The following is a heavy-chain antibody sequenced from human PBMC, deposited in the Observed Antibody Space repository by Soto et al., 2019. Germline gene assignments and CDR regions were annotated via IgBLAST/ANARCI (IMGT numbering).Heavy chain of an antibody. Sequence: VQLVESGGGLVKPGGSLRLSCAASGFTFSSYRMNFVRQAPGKGLEWVTSISGTGTYIEYADSVKGRFTISRDNANNALNLQMNSLRAEDTAVYYCAREAPQYCPDGVCYGFDIWGQGTTVTVSS. CDR3: AREAPQYCPDGVCYGFDI. D-gene: IGHD2-8*01. V-gene: IGHV3-21*01. CDR2: ISGTGTYI. J-gene: IGHJ3*02. CDR1: GFTFSSYR.